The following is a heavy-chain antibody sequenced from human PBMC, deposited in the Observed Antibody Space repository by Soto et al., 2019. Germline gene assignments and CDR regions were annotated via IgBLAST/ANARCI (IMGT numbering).Heavy chain of an antibody. Sequence: QITLKESGPTLVRPTETLTLTCTFSGFSVNNNGVAMGWIRQPPGKGLEWLALINWDGTKRYIPSLRSRLTISMDNSKNQVNLTVTNMHPADTGTYFCAHLTRGWDYWGQGSLVSVSS. V-gene: IGHV2-5*02. J-gene: IGHJ4*02. CDR2: INWDGTK. CDR1: GFSVNNNGVA. CDR3: AHLTRGWDY. D-gene: IGHD3-9*01.